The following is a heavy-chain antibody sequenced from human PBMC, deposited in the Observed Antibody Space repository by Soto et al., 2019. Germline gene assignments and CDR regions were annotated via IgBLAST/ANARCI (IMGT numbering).Heavy chain of an antibody. J-gene: IGHJ4*01. D-gene: IGHD3-22*01. CDR2: IYYPGST. Sequence: SETLSLTCTVSGGSVSSGTYYWSWIRQPPGKGLEWIGYIYYPGSTNYNPSLKSRVTISIDTSKNQFSLKLSSVTAADTAVFYCARSLGTVYDSLPDYWGQGTLVTVSS. V-gene: IGHV4-61*01. CDR1: GGSVSSGTYY. CDR3: ARSLGTVYDSLPDY.